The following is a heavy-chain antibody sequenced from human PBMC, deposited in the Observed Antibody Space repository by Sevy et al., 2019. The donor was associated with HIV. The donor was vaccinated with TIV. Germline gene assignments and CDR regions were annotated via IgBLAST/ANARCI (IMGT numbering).Heavy chain of an antibody. V-gene: IGHV3-21*01. J-gene: IGHJ4*02. Sequence: GGSLRLSCAASGFTFSIYTMNWVRQAPGKGLEWVSSISSSSTYIYYADSVRGRFTISRDNAKNSLYLQMHSLRAEDTAVYYCATGIAAAGHSFDYWGQGTLVTVSS. D-gene: IGHD6-13*01. CDR2: ISSSSTYI. CDR1: GFTFSIYT. CDR3: ATGIAAAGHSFDY.